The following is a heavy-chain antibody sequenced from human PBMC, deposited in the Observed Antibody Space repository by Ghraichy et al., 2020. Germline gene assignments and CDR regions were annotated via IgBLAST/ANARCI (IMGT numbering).Heavy chain of an antibody. CDR1: GGTFSSYA. V-gene: IGHV1-69*04. CDR3: AGAPRRHGDMGNWYFDL. Sequence: SVKVSCKASGGTFSSYAISWVRQAPGQGLEWMGRIIPILGIANYAQKFQGRVTITADKSTSTAYMELSSLRSEDTAVYYCAGAPRRHGDMGNWYFDLWGRGTLVTVSS. CDR2: IIPILGIA. J-gene: IGHJ2*01. D-gene: IGHD3-9*01.